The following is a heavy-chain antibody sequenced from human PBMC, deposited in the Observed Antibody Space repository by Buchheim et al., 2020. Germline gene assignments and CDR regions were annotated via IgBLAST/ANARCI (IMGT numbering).Heavy chain of an antibody. Sequence: QVQLVESGGGVVQPGRSLRLSCAASGFTFSSYGMHWVRQAPGKGLEWVAVISYDGSNKYYADSVKGRFTISRDNSKNTLYLQMNSLRAEDTAVYYCAKGEYSGYDLGYWGQGTL. V-gene: IGHV3-30*18. D-gene: IGHD5-12*01. J-gene: IGHJ4*02. CDR3: AKGEYSGYDLGY. CDR2: ISYDGSNK. CDR1: GFTFSSYG.